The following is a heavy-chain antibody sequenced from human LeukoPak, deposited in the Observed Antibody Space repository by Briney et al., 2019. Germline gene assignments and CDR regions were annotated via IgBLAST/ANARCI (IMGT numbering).Heavy chain of an antibody. CDR3: TRANGYGLINY. V-gene: IGHV4-38-2*02. D-gene: IGHD3-10*01. CDR1: GYSISSGYY. J-gene: IGHJ4*02. Sequence: SETLSLTCTVSGYSISSGYYWGWVRQAPGKGLEWIGSIYCSGNTYYNSSLKSRVTISRDTSKKQFTLNLFSVTAADTAMYYCTRANGYGLINYWGQGTLVTVSS. CDR2: IYCSGNT.